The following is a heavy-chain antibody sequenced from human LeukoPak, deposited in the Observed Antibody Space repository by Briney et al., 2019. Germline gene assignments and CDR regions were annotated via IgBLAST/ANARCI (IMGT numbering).Heavy chain of an antibody. CDR2: INTTTGNP. Sequence: ASVKVSCEASGYIFTSYEMNWVRQAPGQGLEWMGWINTTTGNPTYGQGFTGRFVFSLDTSVSTTYLQISSLKAEDTAVYYCARTVLGATGYFDYWGQGTLVTVSS. CDR1: GYIFTSYE. D-gene: IGHD1-26*01. J-gene: IGHJ4*02. CDR3: ARTVLGATGYFDY. V-gene: IGHV7-4-1*02.